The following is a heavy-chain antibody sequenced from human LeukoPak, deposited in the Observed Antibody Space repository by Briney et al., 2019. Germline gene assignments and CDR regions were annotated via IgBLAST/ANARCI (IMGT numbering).Heavy chain of an antibody. Sequence: PGGSLRLSCEASGFAFSFFAMSWLRQAPGEGLEWVSTINANSGTRSYAASVRGRFTISRDNSKNTLYLQLNTLRADDTAVYYCAKPISGGLAVTADWFAPWGQGTLVVVSS. CDR3: AKPISGGLAVTADWFAP. CDR2: INANSGTR. D-gene: IGHD6-19*01. V-gene: IGHV3-23*01. J-gene: IGHJ5*01. CDR1: GFAFSFFA.